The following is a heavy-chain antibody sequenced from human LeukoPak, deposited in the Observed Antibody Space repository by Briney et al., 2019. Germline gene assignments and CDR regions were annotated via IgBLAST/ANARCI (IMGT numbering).Heavy chain of an antibody. J-gene: IGHJ4*02. CDR3: AREPLYYYDSSGSFDY. D-gene: IGHD3-22*01. Sequence: GGSLRLSCAASGFTFSSYEMNWVRQAPGKGLEWVSYISSSCSTIYYVDSVKGRFTISRDNAKNSMYLQMNSLRAEDTAVYYCAREPLYYYDSSGSFDYWGQGTLVTVSS. CDR1: GFTFSSYE. CDR2: ISSSCSTI. V-gene: IGHV3-48*03.